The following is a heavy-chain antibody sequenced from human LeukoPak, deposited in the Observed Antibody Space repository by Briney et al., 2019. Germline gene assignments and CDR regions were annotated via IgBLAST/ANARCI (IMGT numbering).Heavy chain of an antibody. D-gene: IGHD4-23*01. CDR1: GYSISSGYY. V-gene: IGHV4-38-2*02. CDR2: IYHSGNT. J-gene: IGHJ4*02. Sequence: SETLSLTCTVSGYSISSGYYWGWIRQPPGKGLEWIGSIYHSGNTYYNPSLKSPVTISVDTSKNQFSLKLSSVTAADTAVYYCARDLSGGNSGDYWGQGTLVTVSS. CDR3: ARDLSGGNSGDY.